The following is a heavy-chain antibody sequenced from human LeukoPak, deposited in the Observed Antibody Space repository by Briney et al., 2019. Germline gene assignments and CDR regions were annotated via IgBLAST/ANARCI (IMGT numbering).Heavy chain of an antibody. J-gene: IGHJ6*03. CDR2: MNPNSGNT. V-gene: IGHV1-8*01. Sequence: ASVKVSCKASGYTFTSYDINWVRQATGQGLEWMGWMNPNSGNTGYAQKFQGRVTMTRNTSTSTAYMELSSLRSEDTAVYYCARGRRIAARPNYYYYMDVWGKGTTVTVSS. D-gene: IGHD6-6*01. CDR1: GYTFTSYD. CDR3: ARGRRIAARPNYYYYMDV.